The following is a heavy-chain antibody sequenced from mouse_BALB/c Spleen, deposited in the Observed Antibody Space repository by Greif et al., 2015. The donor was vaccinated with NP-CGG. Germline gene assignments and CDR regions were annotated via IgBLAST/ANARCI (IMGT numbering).Heavy chain of an antibody. Sequence: QVQLKDSGPGLVAPSQSLSITCTVSGVSLTSYGVHWVRQPPGTGLEWLGVIWAGGSTNYNSALMSRLSISKDNSKSQVVLKMNRLQTDDTAKYYCARDQRVRREAMAYWGRGTSVTVSS. CDR1: GVSLTSYG. CDR2: IWAGGST. J-gene: IGHJ4*01. V-gene: IGHV2-9*02. CDR3: ARDQRVRREAMAY.